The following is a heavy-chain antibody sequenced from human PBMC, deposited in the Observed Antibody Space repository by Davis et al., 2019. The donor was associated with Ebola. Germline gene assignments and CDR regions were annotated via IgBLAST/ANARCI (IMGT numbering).Heavy chain of an antibody. D-gene: IGHD2-2*01. CDR1: GGYIRSTFYY. V-gene: IGHV4-39*01. CDR3: ARHRYSTSWNYGMDV. CDR2: VHYSGTT. Sequence: SETLSLTCTVSGGYIRSTFYYWGWIRQPPGKGLEWIGSVHYSGTTGTPYYNPSLNSRVTISVDTSKNQFSLKLRSVTAADTAVYYCARHRYSTSWNYGMDVWGQGTTVTVSS. J-gene: IGHJ6*02.